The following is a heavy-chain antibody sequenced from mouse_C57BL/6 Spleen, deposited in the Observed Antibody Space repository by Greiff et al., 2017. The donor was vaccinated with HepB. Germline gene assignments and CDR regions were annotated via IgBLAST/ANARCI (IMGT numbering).Heavy chain of an antibody. V-gene: IGHV1-81*01. Sequence: VKVVESGAELARPGASVKLSCKASGYTFTSYGISWVKQRTGQGLEWIGEIYPRSGNTYYNEKFKGKATLTADKSSSTAYMELRSLTSEDSAVYFCAREGYGSSFAYWGQGTLVTVSA. CDR1: GYTFTSYG. CDR3: AREGYGSSFAY. D-gene: IGHD1-1*01. CDR2: IYPRSGNT. J-gene: IGHJ3*01.